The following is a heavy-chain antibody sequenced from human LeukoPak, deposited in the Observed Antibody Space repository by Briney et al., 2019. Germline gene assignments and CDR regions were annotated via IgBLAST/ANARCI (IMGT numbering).Heavy chain of an antibody. CDR1: GGSISSYY. CDR3: ARGLGDDYVWGSYRLDY. Sequence: SETLSLTCTVSGGSISSYYWSWIRQPPGKGLEWIGYIYYSGSTNYNPSLKSRVTISVDTSKNQFSLKLSSVTAAGTAVYYCARGLGDDYVWGSYRLDYWGQGTLVTVSS. V-gene: IGHV4-59*01. D-gene: IGHD3-16*02. J-gene: IGHJ4*02. CDR2: IYYSGST.